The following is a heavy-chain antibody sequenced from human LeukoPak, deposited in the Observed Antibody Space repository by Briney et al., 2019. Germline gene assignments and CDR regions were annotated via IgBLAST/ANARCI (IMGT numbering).Heavy chain of an antibody. CDR1: GFTFSSYS. Sequence: GGSLTLSCAASGFTFSSYSMNWVRQAPGKGLEWVSSISSSSSYIYYADSVKGRFTISRDNAKNSLYLQMNSLRAEDTAVYYCARIYDSSGYYTSLWYYYYYMDVWGKGTTVTVSS. V-gene: IGHV3-21*01. CDR3: ARIYDSSGYYTSLWYYYYYMDV. D-gene: IGHD3-22*01. J-gene: IGHJ6*03. CDR2: ISSSSSYI.